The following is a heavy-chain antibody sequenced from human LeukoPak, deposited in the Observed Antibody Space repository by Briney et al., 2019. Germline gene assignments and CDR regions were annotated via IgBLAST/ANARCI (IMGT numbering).Heavy chain of an antibody. V-gene: IGHV5-51*01. CDR3: ARFGTHYYDSSGYHS. CDR2: IYPGDSDT. CDR1: GYSFTSYW. J-gene: IGHJ4*02. Sequence: GESLQISCQGSGYSFTSYWIGWVRQMPGKGLEWMGIIYPGDSDTRYSPSFQGQVTISADKSISTAYLQWSSLKASDTAMYYCARFGTHYYDSSGYHSWGQGTLVTVSS. D-gene: IGHD3-22*01.